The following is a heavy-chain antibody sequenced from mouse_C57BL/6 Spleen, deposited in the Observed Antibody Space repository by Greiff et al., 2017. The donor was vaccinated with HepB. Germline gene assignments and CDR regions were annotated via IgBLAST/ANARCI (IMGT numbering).Heavy chain of an antibody. CDR2: ISDGGSYT. V-gene: IGHV5-4*03. J-gene: IGHJ2*01. Sequence: EVKLMESGGGLVKPGGSLKLSCAASGFTFSSYAMSWVRQTPEKRLEWVATISDGGSYTYYPDNVKGRFTISRDNAKNNLYLQMSHLKSEDSAMYYCARGEVTFDYWGQGTTLTVSS. CDR3: ARGEVTFDY. D-gene: IGHD2-2*01. CDR1: GFTFSSYA.